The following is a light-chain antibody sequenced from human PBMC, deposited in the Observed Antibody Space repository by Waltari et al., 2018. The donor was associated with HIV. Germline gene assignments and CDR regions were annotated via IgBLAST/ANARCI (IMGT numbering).Light chain of an antibody. CDR1: SRDVGCYQY. J-gene: IGLJ2*01. Sequence: QSSLSQPSSVSGSFGQSITISCTCTSRDVGCYQYLPWYQHQPGKTPKLLISEVSNRPSGVSSRFSGSKSGNTASLTIFWLQAEDEADYYCSSYTNRDTVVFGGGTKLTVV. CDR3: SSYTNRDTVV. CDR2: EVS. V-gene: IGLV2-14*01.